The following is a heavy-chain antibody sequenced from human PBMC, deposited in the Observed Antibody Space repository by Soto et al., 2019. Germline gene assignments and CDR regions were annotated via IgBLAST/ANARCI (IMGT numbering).Heavy chain of an antibody. J-gene: IGHJ4*02. V-gene: IGHV3-48*01. D-gene: IGHD3-9*01. CDR2: ISSSSSTI. CDR1: GFTFSSYS. Sequence: PGGSLRLSCAASGFTFSSYSMNWVRQAPGKGLEWVSYISSSSSTIYYADSVKGRFTISRDNAKNSLYLQMNSLRAEDTAVYYCARDELRYSEYIWGQGTLVTVSS. CDR3: ARDELRYSEYI.